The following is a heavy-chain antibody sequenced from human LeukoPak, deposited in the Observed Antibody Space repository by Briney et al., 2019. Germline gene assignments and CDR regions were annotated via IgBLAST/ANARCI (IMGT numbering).Heavy chain of an antibody. V-gene: IGHV4-59*12. J-gene: IGHJ4*02. Sequence: SETLSLTCTVSGGSISSYYWSWIRQPPGKGLEWIGYIYYSGTTNYNPSLKSRVTISVDTSKNQFSLELSSVTAADTAVYYCARGILVTVYAAFDYWGQGTLVTVSS. CDR3: ARGILVTVYAAFDY. CDR1: GGSISSYY. CDR2: IYYSGTT. D-gene: IGHD2-8*01.